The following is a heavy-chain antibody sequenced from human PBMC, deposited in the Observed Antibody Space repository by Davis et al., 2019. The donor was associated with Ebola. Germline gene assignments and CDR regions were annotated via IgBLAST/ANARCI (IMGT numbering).Heavy chain of an antibody. D-gene: IGHD4-17*01. CDR3: ARGTETGYYYYYGMDV. V-gene: IGHV4-39*01. J-gene: IGHJ6*02. CDR1: DDSISSFDYY. Sequence: MPSETLSLTCTVSDDSISSFDYYWGWIRQPPGKGLEWIGTFHSTGRTYYNPSLKSRVTISVDTSKNQFSLKLSSVTAADTAVYYCARGTETGYYYYYGMDVWGQGTTVTVSS. CDR2: FHSTGRT.